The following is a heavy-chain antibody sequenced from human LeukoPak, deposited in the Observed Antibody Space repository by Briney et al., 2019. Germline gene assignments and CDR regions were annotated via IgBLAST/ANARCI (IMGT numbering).Heavy chain of an antibody. CDR1: GGTFSSYA. J-gene: IGHJ4*02. CDR3: ASLYDIVGTTVDD. V-gene: IGHV1-2*06. CDR2: IDPNTGGT. D-gene: IGHD1-26*01. Sequence: ASVKVSCKASGGTFSSYAISWVRQAPGQGLEWMGRIDPNTGGTKSAKNFQGRVTMTRDTSISTAYMALSGLRSDDTAVYYCASLYDIVGTTVDDWGQGTLVTVSS.